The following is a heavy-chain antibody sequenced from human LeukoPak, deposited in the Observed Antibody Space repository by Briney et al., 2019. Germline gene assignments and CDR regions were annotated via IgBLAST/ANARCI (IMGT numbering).Heavy chain of an antibody. CDR3: AKAGNIRFDY. CDR1: GFTFSSYV. CDR2: ISYDGSNE. D-gene: IGHD2/OR15-2a*01. V-gene: IGHV3-30*04. Sequence: GGSLRLSCAASGFTFSSYVMHWVRQAPGKGLEWVAIISYDGSNEYYADSVKGRFTISRDNSKNTLYLQMNSLRAEDTAVYYCAKAGNIRFDYWGQGTLVTVSS. J-gene: IGHJ4*02.